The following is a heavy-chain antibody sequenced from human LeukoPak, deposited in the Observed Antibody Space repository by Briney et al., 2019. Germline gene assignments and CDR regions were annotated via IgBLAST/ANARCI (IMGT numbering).Heavy chain of an antibody. CDR1: GGSVSNSLYY. Sequence: SETLSLTCTVSGGSVSNSLYYWSWIRQPPGKGLEWIGYIYYNGDTNYNPSLKSRVIISIDTSSNQFSLRLNSMTAADRAVYYCARVLRAASWRSYDYWGQGSLVTVSS. CDR2: IYYNGDT. CDR3: ARVLRAASWRSYDY. D-gene: IGHD5-18*01. J-gene: IGHJ4*02. V-gene: IGHV4-61*01.